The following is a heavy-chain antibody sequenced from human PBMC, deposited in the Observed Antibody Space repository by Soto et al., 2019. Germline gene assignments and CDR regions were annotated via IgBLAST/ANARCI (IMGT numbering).Heavy chain of an antibody. CDR3: ARERGKKMATLRHYYYGMDV. D-gene: IGHD5-12*01. CDR2: IIPIFGTA. CDR1: GGTFSSYA. J-gene: IGHJ6*02. V-gene: IGHV1-69*06. Sequence: SVKVSCKASGGTFSSYAISWVRQAPGQGLEWMGGIIPIFGTANYAQKFQGRVTITADKSTSTAYMELSSLRSEDTAVYYCARERGKKMATLRHYYYGMDVWGQGTTVTVCS.